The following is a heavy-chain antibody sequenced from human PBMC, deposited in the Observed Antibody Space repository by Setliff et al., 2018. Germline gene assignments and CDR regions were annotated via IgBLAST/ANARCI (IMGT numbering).Heavy chain of an antibody. V-gene: IGHV1-18*01. CDR3: ARLVRYCTATSCQRLSGGEF. Sequence: GASVKVSCKTSGYTFSNYGVSWVRQAPGQGLEWMGWISGYDGNTKYAQNLHGRVTMTTDTSTTTAYMELRSLRSDDTAVYYCARLVRYCTATSCQRLSGGEFWGQGTLVTVSS. D-gene: IGHD2-2*01. J-gene: IGHJ4*02. CDR2: ISGYDGNT. CDR1: GYTFSNYG.